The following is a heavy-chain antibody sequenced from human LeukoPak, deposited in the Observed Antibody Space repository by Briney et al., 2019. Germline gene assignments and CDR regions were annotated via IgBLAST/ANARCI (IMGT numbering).Heavy chain of an antibody. CDR3: ANSRGHGSGNL. V-gene: IGHV3-23*01. Sequence: PGGSLRLSCAASGFAFSSYAMSWVRQAPRNGLQWVSTISGSGGTTYYADSVKGRFTISRDNSKSTLYLQMNSLRAEDTAVYYCANSRGHGSGNLWGQGTLVTVSS. CDR2: ISGSGGTT. CDR1: GFAFSSYA. D-gene: IGHD3-10*01. J-gene: IGHJ5*02.